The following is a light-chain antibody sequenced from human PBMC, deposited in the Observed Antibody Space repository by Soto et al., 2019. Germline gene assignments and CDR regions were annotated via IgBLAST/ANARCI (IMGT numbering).Light chain of an antibody. CDR3: QHFGGSLPVT. J-gene: IGKJ5*01. CDR2: HPS. CDR1: ESVNIMY. Sequence: VLTQSPGVLSSSPGERATLSCRASESVNIMYLGWYQQKPGQAPRLVIFHPSLKPTGILDRFSGSGSGTDFTLTISRLEPEDFAVYYCQHFGGSLPVTFGQGTRLEIK. V-gene: IGKV3-20*01.